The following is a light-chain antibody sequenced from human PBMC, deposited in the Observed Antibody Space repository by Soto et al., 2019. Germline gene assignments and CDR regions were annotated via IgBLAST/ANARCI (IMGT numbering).Light chain of an antibody. V-gene: IGLV1-47*01. CDR3: ASWDDSPGGPYV. CDR2: NNN. J-gene: IGLJ1*01. CDR1: SSNIA. Sequence: QSVLTQPPSASATPGQRGTISCSGSSSNIAWYKQLPGSAPKRLIDNNNQRPSGVPDRSSGSKSGTSASLAISGLRAEDDGDYYCASWDDSPGGPYVFGTGTKLTVL.